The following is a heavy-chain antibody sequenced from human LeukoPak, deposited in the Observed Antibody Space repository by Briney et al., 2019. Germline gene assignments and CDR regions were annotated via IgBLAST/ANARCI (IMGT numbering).Heavy chain of an antibody. CDR1: GYTFTGYY. CDR2: INPNSGGT. V-gene: IGHV1-2*02. J-gene: IGHJ4*02. Sequence: ASVKVSCKASGYTFTGYYMHWVRQAPGQGLEWMGWINPNSGGTNYAQKFQGRVTMTRDTSISTAYTELSSLRSEDTAVYYCAREFLCTSCYEPLDYWGQGTLVTVSS. D-gene: IGHD2-2*01. CDR3: AREFLCTSCYEPLDY.